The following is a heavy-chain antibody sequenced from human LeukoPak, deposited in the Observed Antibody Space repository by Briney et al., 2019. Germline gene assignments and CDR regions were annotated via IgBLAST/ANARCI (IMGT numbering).Heavy chain of an antibody. V-gene: IGHV3-30-3*01. CDR3: ARDLGYSSSWFDY. D-gene: IGHD6-13*01. CDR2: ISYDGSNK. Sequence: GGSLRLPCAASGFTFSSYAMHWVRQAPGKGLEWVAVISYDGSNKYYADSVKGRFTISRDNSKNTLYLQMNSLRAEDTAVYYCARDLGYSSSWFDYWGQGTLVTVSS. J-gene: IGHJ4*02. CDR1: GFTFSSYA.